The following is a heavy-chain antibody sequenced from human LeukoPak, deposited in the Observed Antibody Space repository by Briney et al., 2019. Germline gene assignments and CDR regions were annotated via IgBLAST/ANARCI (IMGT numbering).Heavy chain of an antibody. J-gene: IGHJ4*02. CDR3: ARGPTSGWYQLAESADSTFDY. Sequence: GASVKVSCKASGYTFTSYGISWVRQAPGQGLEWMGWISAYNGNTNYAQKLQGRVTMTTDTSTSTAYMELRSLRSDDTAVYYCARGPTSGWYQLAESADSTFDYWGQGTLVTVSS. CDR2: ISAYNGNT. D-gene: IGHD6-19*01. CDR1: GYTFTSYG. V-gene: IGHV1-18*01.